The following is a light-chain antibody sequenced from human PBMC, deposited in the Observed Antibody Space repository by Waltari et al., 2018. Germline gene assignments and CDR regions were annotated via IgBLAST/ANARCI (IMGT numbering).Light chain of an antibody. CDR1: QSVSSY. Sequence: TQSPSSLSASVGDRVTITCQASQSVSSYLAWYQQKPGQAPRLLIYDASNRATGIPARFSGSGSGTDFTLTISSLEPEDFAVYYCQQRSNWPPWTFGQGTKVEIK. CDR3: QQRSNWPPWT. CDR2: DAS. V-gene: IGKV3-11*01. J-gene: IGKJ1*01.